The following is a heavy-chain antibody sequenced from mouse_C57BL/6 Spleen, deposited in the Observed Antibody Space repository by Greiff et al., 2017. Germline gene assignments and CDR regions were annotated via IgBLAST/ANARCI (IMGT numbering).Heavy chain of an antibody. V-gene: IGHV1-61*01. D-gene: IGHD1-3*01. CDR3: ALLAPYAMDY. Sequence: QVQLQQPGAELVRPGSSVKLSCKASGYTFTSYWMDWVKQRPGQGLEWIGNIYPSDSETHYNQKFKDKATLTVDKSSSTAYMQPSSLTSEDSAVYYCALLAPYAMDYWGQGTSVTVSS. CDR2: IYPSDSET. J-gene: IGHJ4*01. CDR1: GYTFTSYW.